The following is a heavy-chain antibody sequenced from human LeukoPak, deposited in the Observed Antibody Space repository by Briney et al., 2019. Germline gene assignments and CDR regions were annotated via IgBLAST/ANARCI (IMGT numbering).Heavy chain of an antibody. CDR3: ARPQDSYFDY. V-gene: IGHV3-30-3*01. CDR1: GFTFSSYA. Sequence: PGGSLRLSCAASGFTFSSYAMHWVRQAPGKGLEWVAVISYDGSNKYYADSVKGRFTISRDNSKNTLYLQMNSLRAEDTAVYYCARPQDSYFDYWGQGTLVTVSS. D-gene: IGHD2-15*01. J-gene: IGHJ4*02. CDR2: ISYDGSNK.